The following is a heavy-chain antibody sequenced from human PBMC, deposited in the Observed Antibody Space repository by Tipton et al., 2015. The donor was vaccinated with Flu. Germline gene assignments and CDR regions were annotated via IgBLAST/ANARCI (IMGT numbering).Heavy chain of an antibody. CDR3: AREDYYDASGQSPSYAFDI. V-gene: IGHV5-51*03. CDR1: GNSFTNSW. Sequence: QSGAEVKKPGESLKISCKVIGNSFTNSWIGWVRQMPGKGLEWMGIIYLDDSDVRYSPSLQGQVTISADKSTRTAYLHWSSLKASDTAMYYCAREDYYDASGQSPSYAFDIWGQGTMVTVSS. J-gene: IGHJ3*02. D-gene: IGHD3-22*01. CDR2: IYLDDSDV.